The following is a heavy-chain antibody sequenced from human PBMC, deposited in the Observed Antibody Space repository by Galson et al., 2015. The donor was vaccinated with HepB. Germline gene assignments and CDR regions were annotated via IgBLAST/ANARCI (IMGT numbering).Heavy chain of an antibody. CDR1: GGSFSGYY. Sequence: ETLSLTCAVYGGSFSGYYWSWIRPPPGKGLEWIGEINHSGSTNYNPSLKSRVTISVDTSKNQFSLKLSSVTAADTAVYYCARLAFWDQLLTDDAFDIWGQGTMVTVSS. CDR2: INHSGST. CDR3: ARLAFWDQLLTDDAFDI. V-gene: IGHV4-34*01. J-gene: IGHJ3*02. D-gene: IGHD2-2*01.